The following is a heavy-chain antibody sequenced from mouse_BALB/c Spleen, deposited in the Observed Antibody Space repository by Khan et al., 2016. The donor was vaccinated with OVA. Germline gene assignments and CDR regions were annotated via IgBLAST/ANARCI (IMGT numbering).Heavy chain of an antibody. V-gene: IGHV1-20*02. CDR2: INPHIGET. D-gene: IGHD1-1*01. CDR3: ARTDGSDFDY. CDR1: GYSFTGYF. Sequence: VQLKQSGPELVKPGASVKISCKASGYSFTGYFMNWVMQSHGKSLEWIGRINPHIGETLYNQKFRDKATLTVDESSSTAHMELRSLASEASAVYYCARTDGSDFDYWGQGTTLTVSS. J-gene: IGHJ2*01.